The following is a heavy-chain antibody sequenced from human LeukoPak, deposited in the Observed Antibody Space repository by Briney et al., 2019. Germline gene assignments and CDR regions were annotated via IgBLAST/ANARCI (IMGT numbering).Heavy chain of an antibody. D-gene: IGHD5-12*01. V-gene: IGHV4-59*01. CDR1: GGSISSYY. CDR2: IYYSGST. Sequence: SETLSLTCTVSGGSISSYYWSWIRQPPGKGLEWIGYIYYSGSTNYNPSLKSRVTISVDTSKNQFSLKLSSVTAADTAVYYCAKDRFFRVATIPGYFDYWGQGTLVTV. CDR3: AKDRFFRVATIPGYFDY. J-gene: IGHJ4*02.